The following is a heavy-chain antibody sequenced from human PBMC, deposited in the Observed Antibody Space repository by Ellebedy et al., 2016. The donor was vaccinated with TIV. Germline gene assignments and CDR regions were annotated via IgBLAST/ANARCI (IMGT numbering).Heavy chain of an antibody. J-gene: IGHJ4*02. Sequence: MPSETLSLTCTVSGGSISSYYWSWIRQPPGKGLEWIGYIYYSGSTNYNPSLKSRVTISVDTSKNQFPLKLSSVTAADTAVYYCARHEFDYYGSGNFDYWGQGTLVTVSS. D-gene: IGHD3-10*01. CDR3: ARHEFDYYGSGNFDY. CDR1: GGSISSYY. V-gene: IGHV4-59*08. CDR2: IYYSGST.